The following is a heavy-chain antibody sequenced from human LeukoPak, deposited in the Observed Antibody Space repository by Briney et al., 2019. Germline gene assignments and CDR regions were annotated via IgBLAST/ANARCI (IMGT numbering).Heavy chain of an antibody. CDR3: AKDKVPHGDKYFYFDY. CDR2: IAYDGSNK. V-gene: IGHV3-30*18. D-gene: IGHD4-17*01. CDR1: GFTFSSFG. J-gene: IGHJ4*02. Sequence: HSGGSLRLSCAASGFTFSSFGMHWVRQAPGKGLEWVAAIAYDGSNKYYAQSVKGRFTISRDNSKNTLYLQMNSLRAEDTALYYCAKDKVPHGDKYFYFDYWGQGTLVTVSS.